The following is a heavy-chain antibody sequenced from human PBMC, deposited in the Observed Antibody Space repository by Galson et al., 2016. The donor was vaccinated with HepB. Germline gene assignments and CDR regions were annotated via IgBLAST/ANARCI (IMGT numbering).Heavy chain of an antibody. CDR2: IYITGTT. Sequence: TLSLTCTVSGGSISSGPYYWSWIRQPAGKGLEWIGRIYITGTTGYNPSLKSRVTIPLDTSKNQFSLRLISATAAATSMYYCVRPQVASWRGDAFDVWGQGTMVTVSS. D-gene: IGHD2-2*01. V-gene: IGHV4-61*02. CDR1: GGSISSGPYY. J-gene: IGHJ3*01. CDR3: VRPQVASWRGDAFDV.